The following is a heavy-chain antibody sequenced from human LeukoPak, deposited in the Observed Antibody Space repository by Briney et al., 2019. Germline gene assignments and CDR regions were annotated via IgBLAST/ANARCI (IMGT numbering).Heavy chain of an antibody. CDR1: GLTVSSHD. Sequence: GGSLRLSCAASGLTVSSHDMSWVRQAPGKGLEWVSVIYSGGSTYYADSVKGRFTISRDNSKNTLYLQMNSLRAEDTAVYYCGSSYSSSWPEIDYWGQGTLVTVSS. D-gene: IGHD6-13*01. V-gene: IGHV3-66*01. CDR2: IYSGGST. CDR3: GSSYSSSWPEIDY. J-gene: IGHJ4*02.